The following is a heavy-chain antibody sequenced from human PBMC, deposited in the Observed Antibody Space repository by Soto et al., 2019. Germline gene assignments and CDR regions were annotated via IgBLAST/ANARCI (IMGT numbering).Heavy chain of an antibody. V-gene: IGHV3-21*02. CDR3: VRDHGGSTLNGAFAY. J-gene: IGHJ4*02. D-gene: IGHD3-10*01. Sequence: EVELVESGGGLVRTGGSLRLSCTDSGFTFSGYSMNWVRQAPGKGLEWVSSINSGSRSIYYADSVRGRVTISRDHEKKTLQLQMSRLRVQDTAVYYCVRDHGGSTLNGAFAYWGQGTLVTVSS. CDR2: INSGSRSI. CDR1: GFTFSGYS.